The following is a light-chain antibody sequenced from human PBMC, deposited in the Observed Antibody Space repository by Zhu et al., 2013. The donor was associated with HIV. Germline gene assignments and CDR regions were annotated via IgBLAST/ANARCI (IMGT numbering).Light chain of an antibody. CDR3: SSYTSSDTHV. Sequence: QSALTQPASVSGSPGQSVTISCTGTSSNVGGYNFVSWYQQYPGKAPKLLIYDVSERPSGVPHRFSGSKSGNTASLTISGLQAEDEADYYCSSYTSSDTHVFGTGTKVTVL. V-gene: IGLV2-11*01. CDR1: SSNVGGYNF. CDR2: DVS. J-gene: IGLJ1*01.